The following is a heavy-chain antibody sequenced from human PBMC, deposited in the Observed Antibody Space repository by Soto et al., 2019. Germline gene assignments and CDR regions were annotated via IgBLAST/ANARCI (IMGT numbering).Heavy chain of an antibody. J-gene: IGHJ4*02. D-gene: IGHD1-26*01. CDR2: ISYDGSNK. CDR3: AKGPRGSYYGLLDY. V-gene: IGHV3-30*18. CDR1: GFTFSSYG. Sequence: QVQLVESGGGVVQPGRSLRLSCAASGFTFSSYGMHWVRQAPGKGLEWVAVISYDGSNKYYADSVKGRFTISRDNSKNTLYLQMNSLSAEDTAVYYCAKGPRGSYYGLLDYWGQGTLVTVSS.